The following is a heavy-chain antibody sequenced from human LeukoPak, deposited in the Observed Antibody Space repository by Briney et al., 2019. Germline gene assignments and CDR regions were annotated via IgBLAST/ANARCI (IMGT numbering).Heavy chain of an antibody. CDR3: ARDEWELSTAAFDI. V-gene: IGHV3-53*05. CDR2: IYSGGST. D-gene: IGHD1-26*01. J-gene: IGHJ3*02. Sequence: PGGSLRLSCAASGFTVSSNYMSWVRQAPGKGLEWVSVIYSGGSTYYADSVKGRFTISRDNSKNTLYLQMNSLRAEDTAVYYCARDEWELSTAAFDIWGQGTMVTVSS. CDR1: GFTVSSNY.